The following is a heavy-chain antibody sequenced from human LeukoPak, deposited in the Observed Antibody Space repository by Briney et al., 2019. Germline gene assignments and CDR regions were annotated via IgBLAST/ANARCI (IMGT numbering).Heavy chain of an antibody. V-gene: IGHV4-59*01. CDR2: IYYSGST. CDR1: GGSISSYY. D-gene: IGHD2-21*01. Sequence: SETLSLTCTVSGGSISSYYWSWIRQPPGKGLEWIGYIYYSGSTNYNPSLKSRVTISVDTSKNQFSLKLSSVTAADTAVYYCARGIPPRGWGQGTLVTVSS. J-gene: IGHJ4*02. CDR3: ARGIPPRG.